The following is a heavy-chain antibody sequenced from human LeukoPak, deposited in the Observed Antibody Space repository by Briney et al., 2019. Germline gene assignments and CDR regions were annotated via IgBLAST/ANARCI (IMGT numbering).Heavy chain of an antibody. Sequence: ASVKVSCKASGYTFTSYYMHWVRQAPGQGLEWMGIINPSGGSTSYAQKFQGRVTMTRDTSTSTVYMELSSLRSEDTAVYYCAREVIVVRGVIGYYYGMDVWGQGTTVTVS. J-gene: IGHJ6*02. V-gene: IGHV1-46*01. D-gene: IGHD3-10*01. CDR2: INPSGGST. CDR3: AREVIVVRGVIGYYYGMDV. CDR1: GYTFTSYY.